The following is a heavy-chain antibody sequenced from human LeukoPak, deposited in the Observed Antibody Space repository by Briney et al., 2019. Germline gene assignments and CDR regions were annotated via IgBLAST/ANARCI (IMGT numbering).Heavy chain of an antibody. D-gene: IGHD4-17*01. CDR3: ARGGDYGDLRYFDY. V-gene: IGHV4-59*01. CDR2: IYYRGST. Sequence: SETLSLTCTVSGGSINNYYWSWIRHPPGKGLEWIGYIYYRGSTNYNPSLKSRVTFSVDTSKNQFSLKLNSGTAADTAVYYCARGGDYGDLRYFDYWGQGTLVTVSS. CDR1: GGSINNYY. J-gene: IGHJ4*02.